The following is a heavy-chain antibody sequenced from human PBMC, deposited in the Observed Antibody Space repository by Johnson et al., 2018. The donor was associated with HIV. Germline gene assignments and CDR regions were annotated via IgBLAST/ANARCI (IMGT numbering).Heavy chain of an antibody. CDR2: ISYDGSNK. CDR3: ASTSSGWFYAFDI. CDR1: GFTFSSYG. D-gene: IGHD6-19*01. Sequence: QVQLVESGGGVVQPGRSLRLSCAASGFTFSSYGMHWVRQAPGKGLEWLAVISYDGSNKYYADSVKGRFTISRDNSKNTLYLQMNSLRAEDTAVYYCASTSSGWFYAFDIWGQGTMVTVSS. V-gene: IGHV3-30*03. J-gene: IGHJ3*02.